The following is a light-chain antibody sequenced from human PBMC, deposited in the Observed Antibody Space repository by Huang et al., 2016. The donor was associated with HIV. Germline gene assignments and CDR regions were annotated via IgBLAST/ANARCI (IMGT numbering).Light chain of an antibody. CDR2: LSS. Sequence: IVITQSPLSLPVTPGEPASISCRSSQSLLHSHGYNYLDWYLQKPGQAPQLLISLSSNRASGVPDRSSGSGSVTDFTLKISRVEAEDVGVYFYMQALQTPRTFGQGTRLEIK. CDR1: QSLLHSHGYNY. CDR3: MQALQTPRT. V-gene: IGKV2-28*01. J-gene: IGKJ5*01.